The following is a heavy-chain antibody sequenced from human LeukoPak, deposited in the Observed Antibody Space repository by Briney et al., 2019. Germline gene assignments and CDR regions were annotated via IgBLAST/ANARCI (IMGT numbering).Heavy chain of an antibody. D-gene: IGHD3-9*01. V-gene: IGHV3-23*01. Sequence: GGSLRLSCAASGFTFSSYAMSWVRQAPGKGLAWVSAISGSVGSTYYADSVKGRFTISRDNSKNTLYLQMNSLRAEDTAVYYCAKGGYYDILTGYYRGLYFDYWGQGTLVTVSS. CDR1: GFTFSSYA. J-gene: IGHJ4*02. CDR2: ISGSVGST. CDR3: AKGGYYDILTGYYRGLYFDY.